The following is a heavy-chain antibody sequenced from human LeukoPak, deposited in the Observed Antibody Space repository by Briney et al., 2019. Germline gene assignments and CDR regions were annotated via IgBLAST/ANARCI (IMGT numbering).Heavy chain of an antibody. CDR3: ARGVGSSSSNWFDP. D-gene: IGHD6-6*01. V-gene: IGHV4-61*02. CDR2: VYSSGNT. CDR1: GDSISRGTYY. Sequence: SQTLSLTCTVSGDSISRGTYYWSWIRQPAGKGLEWIGRVYSSGNTNYNPSLKSRVTISIDTSKNQFSLKLSSVTAADTAAYYCARGVGSSSSNWFDPWGQGTLVTVSS. J-gene: IGHJ5*02.